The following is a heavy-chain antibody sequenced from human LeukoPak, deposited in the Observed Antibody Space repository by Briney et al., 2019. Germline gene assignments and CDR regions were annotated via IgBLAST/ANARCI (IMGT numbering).Heavy chain of an antibody. D-gene: IGHD4-23*01. CDR1: GFTFSSYA. Sequence: GGSLRLSCAASGFTFSSYAMSWVRQAPGRGLVWVSRIASDGSSTTYADSVKGRFSISRDNAKNTLYLPMNSLRVEDTAVYYCARGRPHGNDYWGQGTLVTVSS. CDR2: IASDGSST. J-gene: IGHJ4*02. V-gene: IGHV3-74*01. CDR3: ARGRPHGNDY.